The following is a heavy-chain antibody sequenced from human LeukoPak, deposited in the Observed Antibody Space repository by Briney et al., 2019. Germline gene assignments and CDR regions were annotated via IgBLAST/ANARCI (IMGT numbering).Heavy chain of an antibody. J-gene: IGHJ6*03. CDR1: GGSFSGYY. CDR3: ARGRRDGYTLYYMDV. CDR2: INHSGST. V-gene: IGHV4-34*01. D-gene: IGHD5-24*01. Sequence: SETLSRTCAVYGGSFSGYYWSWIRQPPGKGLEWIGEINHSGSTYYNPSLKSRVTISVDTSKNQFSLKLRSVTAADTAVYYCARGRRDGYTLYYMDVWGKGTTVTVSS.